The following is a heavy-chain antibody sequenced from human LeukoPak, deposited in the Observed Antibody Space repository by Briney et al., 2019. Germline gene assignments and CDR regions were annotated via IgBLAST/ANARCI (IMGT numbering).Heavy chain of an antibody. D-gene: IGHD3-3*01. CDR3: ASRLGSGMDV. CDR2: IYYSGSI. J-gene: IGHJ6*02. V-gene: IGHV4-39*01. CDR1: GGSISSSSYY. Sequence: PSETLSLTCTVSGGSISSSSYYWGWIRQPPGKGLEWIGSIYYSGSIYYNPSLKSRVTISVDTSKNQFSLKLSSVTAADTAAYYCASRLGSGMDVWGQGTTVTVSS.